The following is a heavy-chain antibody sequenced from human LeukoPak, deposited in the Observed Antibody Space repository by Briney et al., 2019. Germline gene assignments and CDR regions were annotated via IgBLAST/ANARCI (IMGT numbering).Heavy chain of an antibody. CDR2: ISRGTPTT. J-gene: IGHJ3*02. Sequence: GGSLRLSCAASGFTFSNYAMSWVRQAAGKGPEWVPTISRGTPTTYYTDPVKGRFIISRDNSKNTVYLQMNSLRAEDTALYYCAKGYYDSSGYTYAFDIWGQGTLVTVSS. CDR1: GFTFSNYA. CDR3: AKGYYDSSGYTYAFDI. V-gene: IGHV3-23*01. D-gene: IGHD3-22*01.